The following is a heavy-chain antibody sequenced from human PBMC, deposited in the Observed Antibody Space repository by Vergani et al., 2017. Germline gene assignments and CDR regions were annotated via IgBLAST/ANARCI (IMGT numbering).Heavy chain of an antibody. D-gene: IGHD3-3*01. CDR1: GFTFSSYG. V-gene: IGHV3-30*02. Sequence: QVQLVESGGGVVQPGGSLRLSCAASGFTFSSYGMHWVRQAPGKGLEWVAFIRYDGSNKYYADSVKGRFTISRDNAKNSLYLQMNSLRAEDTALYYCAKEGVEKDAFDIWGQGTMVTVSS. CDR3: AKEGVEKDAFDI. J-gene: IGHJ3*02. CDR2: IRYDGSNK.